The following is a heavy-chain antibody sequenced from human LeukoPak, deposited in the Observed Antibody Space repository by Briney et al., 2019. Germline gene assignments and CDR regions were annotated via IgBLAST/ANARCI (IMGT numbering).Heavy chain of an antibody. D-gene: IGHD4-11*01. J-gene: IGHJ6*03. Sequence: PSETLSLTCVVSSDSISSGSYYWGWIRQPPGKGLEWIGSIYYNGTPYNKSSLKRRVTISVVTSKKQFSLKLTSVIAADTAVYFCARGRVSSSTWYSTYYYFFYMDFWGKGTTVTVSS. V-gene: IGHV4-39*07. CDR3: ARGRVSSSTWYSTYYYFFYMDF. CDR1: SDSISSGSYY. CDR2: IYYNGTP.